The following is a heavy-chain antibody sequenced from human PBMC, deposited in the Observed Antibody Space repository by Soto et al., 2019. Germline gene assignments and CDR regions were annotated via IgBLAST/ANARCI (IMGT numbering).Heavy chain of an antibody. CDR2: IIPIFGTA. CDR1: GGTFSSYA. J-gene: IGHJ6*02. D-gene: IGHD3-10*01. V-gene: IGHV1-69*13. Sequence: EASMKVSCKASGGTFSSYAISWVRQAPGQGLEWMGGIIPIFGTANDAQKFQGRVTITADESTSTAYMELSSLRSEDTAVYYCARGTLLWFGEGYYYYYGMDVWGQGTTVTVSS. CDR3: ARGTLLWFGEGYYYYYGMDV.